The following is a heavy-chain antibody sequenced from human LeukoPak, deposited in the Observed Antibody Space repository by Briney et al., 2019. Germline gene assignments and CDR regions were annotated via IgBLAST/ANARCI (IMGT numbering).Heavy chain of an antibody. CDR3: ARHKISGTSSRWFDP. CDR1: GYSFTSYW. Sequence: GESLKISCKGSGYSFTSYWIGWVRQMPGNGLEWMGIIYPGDSDTRYSPSFQGQVTISADKSISTAYLQWSSLKASDTAMYYCARHKISGTSSRWFDPWRQGTLVTVSS. CDR2: IYPGDSDT. V-gene: IGHV5-51*01. D-gene: IGHD2-2*01. J-gene: IGHJ5*02.